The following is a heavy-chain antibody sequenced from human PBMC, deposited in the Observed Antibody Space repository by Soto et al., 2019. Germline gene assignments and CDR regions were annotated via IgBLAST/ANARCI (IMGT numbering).Heavy chain of an antibody. J-gene: IGHJ4*02. D-gene: IGHD3-10*01. CDR2: IYWNDDQ. CDR1: DFSVPNRAVG. Sequence: SGPTLVNPTRTLTLTCNFSDFSVPNRAVGVGWIRQTPGKALEWVAIIYWNDDQRYNPPLKSRLTVTKDTTTIHAALTMINFHPLATATIYCTPRSPAYGLDFWGQGTLVTVSS. CDR3: TPRSPAYGLDF. V-gene: IGHV2-5*01.